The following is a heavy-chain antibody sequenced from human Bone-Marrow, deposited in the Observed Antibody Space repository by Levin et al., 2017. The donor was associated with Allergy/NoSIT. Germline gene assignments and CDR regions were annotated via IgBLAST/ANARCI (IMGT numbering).Heavy chain of an antibody. CDR2: IIPIFGTA. V-gene: IGHV1-69*13. CDR3: ARDQRSSGWNRYWFDP. D-gene: IGHD6-19*01. CDR1: GGTFSSYA. Sequence: GASVKVSCKASGGTFSSYAISWVRQAPGQGLEWMGGIIPIFGTANYAQKFQGRVTITADESTSTAYMELSSLRSEDTAVYYCARDQRSSGWNRYWFDPWGQGTLVTVSS. J-gene: IGHJ5*02.